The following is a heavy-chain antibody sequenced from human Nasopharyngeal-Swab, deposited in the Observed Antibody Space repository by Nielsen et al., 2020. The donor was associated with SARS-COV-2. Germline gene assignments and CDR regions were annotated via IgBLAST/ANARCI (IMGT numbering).Heavy chain of an antibody. J-gene: IGHJ5*02. D-gene: IGHD2-2*02. V-gene: IGHV1-3*01. CDR1: VYTFTSYA. CDR3: ARGYCSSTSCYTLVDP. Sequence: VTVSCKASVYTFTSYAMHWVRQAPGQKLEWMGWINAGNGNTKYSQKFQGRVTITRDTSASTAYMELSTLRSEDTAVYYCARGYCSSTSCYTLVDPRGQGTLVIVSS. CDR2: INAGNGNT.